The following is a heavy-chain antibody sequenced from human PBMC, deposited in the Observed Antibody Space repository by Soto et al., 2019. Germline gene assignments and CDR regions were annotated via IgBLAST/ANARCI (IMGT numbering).Heavy chain of an antibody. CDR3: ARDLGAYSSSGRYYYGMDV. J-gene: IGHJ6*02. CDR1: GFTFSSYA. CDR2: ISYDGSNT. V-gene: IGHV3-30-3*01. Sequence: QVQLVESGGGVVQPGRSLRLSCAASGFTFSSYAMHWVRQAPGTGLEWVAVISYDGSNTYYADSVKGRFTISRDNSKNTLYLQMNSLRAEDTAVYYCARDLGAYSSSGRYYYGMDVWGQGTTVTVSS. D-gene: IGHD6-13*01.